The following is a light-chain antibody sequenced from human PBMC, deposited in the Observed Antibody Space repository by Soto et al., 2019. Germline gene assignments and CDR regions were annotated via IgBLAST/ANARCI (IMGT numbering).Light chain of an antibody. J-gene: IGKJ1*01. CDR1: QSVSSD. Sequence: EIVMTQSPATLSVSPGERATLSCRASQSVSSDLAWYHQKPGQAPRLLIYGASTRATGIPARFSGSGSGTEFTLTTNSLQSEDFAVYYCQQYNNWPPWTFGQGTKVDIK. CDR3: QQYNNWPPWT. CDR2: GAS. V-gene: IGKV3-15*01.